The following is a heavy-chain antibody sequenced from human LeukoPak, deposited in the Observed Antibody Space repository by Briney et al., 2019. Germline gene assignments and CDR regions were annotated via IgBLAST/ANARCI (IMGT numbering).Heavy chain of an antibody. Sequence: ASVKVSCKASGYTFTDYYMHWVRQAPGQGLEWMGWINPNSGGTNYAQKFQGRVTMTRDTSISTAYMDLSGLRSDDTAFYYCARGREVAGTVGYWGQGTPVTVSS. CDR2: INPNSGGT. D-gene: IGHD6-19*01. V-gene: IGHV1-2*02. CDR3: ARGREVAGTVGY. J-gene: IGHJ4*02. CDR1: GYTFTDYY.